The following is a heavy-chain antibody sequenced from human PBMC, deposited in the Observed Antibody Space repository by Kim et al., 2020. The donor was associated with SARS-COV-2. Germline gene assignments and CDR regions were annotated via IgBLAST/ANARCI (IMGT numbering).Heavy chain of an antibody. CDR3: ARQGSITMVRGVSDY. Sequence: PSLKSRFTISVDTSKNLFSRKLSSVTAADTAVYYCARQGSITMVRGVSDYWGQGTLVTVSS. D-gene: IGHD3-10*01. J-gene: IGHJ4*02. V-gene: IGHV4-39*01.